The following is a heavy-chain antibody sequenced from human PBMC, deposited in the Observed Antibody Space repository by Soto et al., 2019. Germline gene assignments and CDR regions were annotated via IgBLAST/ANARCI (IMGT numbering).Heavy chain of an antibody. J-gene: IGHJ6*02. CDR2: IIPIFGTA. D-gene: IGHD1-26*01. CDR1: GGTFSSYA. V-gene: IGHV1-69*13. CDR3: ARHRGVWELHKRYYYGMDV. Sequence: SVKVSCNASGGTFSSYAIIWVRQAPGQGLEWMGGIIPIFGTANYAQKFQGRVTITADESTSTAYMELSSLRSEDTAVYYCARHRGVWELHKRYYYGMDVWGQGTTVTVSS.